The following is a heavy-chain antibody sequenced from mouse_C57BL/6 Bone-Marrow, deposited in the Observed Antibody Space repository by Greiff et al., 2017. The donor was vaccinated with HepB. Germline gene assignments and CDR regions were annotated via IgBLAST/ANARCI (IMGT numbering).Heavy chain of an antibody. CDR1: GYSITSGYD. Sequence: EVQLQQSGPGMVKPSQSLSLTCTVTGYSITSGYDWHWIRHFPGNKLEWMGYISYSGSTNYNPSLKSRISITHDTSKNHFFLKLNSVTTEDTATYYCARAGGSSYSYAMDYWGQGTSVTVSS. CDR3: ARAGGSSYSYAMDY. D-gene: IGHD1-1*01. J-gene: IGHJ4*01. V-gene: IGHV3-1*01. CDR2: ISYSGST.